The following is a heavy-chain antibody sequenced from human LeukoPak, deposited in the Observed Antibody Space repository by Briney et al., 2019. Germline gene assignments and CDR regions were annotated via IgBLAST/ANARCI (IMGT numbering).Heavy chain of an antibody. CDR2: IYYSGAT. V-gene: IGHV4-59*01. J-gene: IGHJ6*02. CDR3: ARGITIFGVVIKSGMDV. CDR1: GGSISGYY. Sequence: SETLSLTCTVSGGSISGYYWSWIRQPPGKGLEWIAYIYYSGATNYNPSLKSRVAISVDTSRNQFSLKLSSVTAADTAVYYCARGITIFGVVIKSGMDVWGQGTTVTVSS. D-gene: IGHD3-3*01.